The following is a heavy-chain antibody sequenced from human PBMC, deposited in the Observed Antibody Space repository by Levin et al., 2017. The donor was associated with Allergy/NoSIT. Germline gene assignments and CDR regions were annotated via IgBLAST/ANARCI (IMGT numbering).Heavy chain of an antibody. CDR3: ARPAWDGNLFDP. J-gene: IGHJ5*02. CDR2: IYYSGST. V-gene: IGHV4-39*07. CDR1: GGSISSGSYY. Sequence: PSETLSLTCTVSGGSISSGSYYWGWIRQPPGTGLEWIGSIYYSGSTYYNPSLKSRVTISVDTSKNQFSLKLSSVTAADTAVYYCARPAWDGNLFDPWGQGTLVTVSS. D-gene: IGHD1-26*01.